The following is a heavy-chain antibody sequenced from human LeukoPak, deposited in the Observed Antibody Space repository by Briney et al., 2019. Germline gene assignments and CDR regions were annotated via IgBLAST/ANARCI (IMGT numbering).Heavy chain of an antibody. CDR2: IIPIFGTA. J-gene: IGHJ5*02. V-gene: IGHV1-69*05. CDR3: AREHCSSTSCYQVYNWFDP. D-gene: IGHD2-2*01. Sequence: SVKVSCKASGGTFSSYAISWVRQAPGQGLEWMGGIIPIFGTANYAQKFQGRVTITTDESTSTAYMELSSLRSEDTAVYYCAREHCSSTSCYQVYNWFDPWGQGTLVTVS. CDR1: GGTFSSYA.